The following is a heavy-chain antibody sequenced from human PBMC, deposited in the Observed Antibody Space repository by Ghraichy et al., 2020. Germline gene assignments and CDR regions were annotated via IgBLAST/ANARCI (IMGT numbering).Heavy chain of an antibody. CDR1: GFTFSSYA. D-gene: IGHD3-10*01. Sequence: GGSLRLSCAASGFTFSSYAMSWVRQAPGKGLEWVSAISGSGGSTYYADSVKGRFTISRDNSKNTLYLQMNSLRAEDTAVYYCAKDGPMVRGVITSYYFDYWGQGTLVTVSS. CDR2: ISGSGGST. J-gene: IGHJ4*02. V-gene: IGHV3-23*01. CDR3: AKDGPMVRGVITSYYFDY.